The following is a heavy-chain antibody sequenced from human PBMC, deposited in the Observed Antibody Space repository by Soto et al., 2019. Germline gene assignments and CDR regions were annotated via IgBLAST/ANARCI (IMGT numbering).Heavy chain of an antibody. V-gene: IGHV5-10-1*01. D-gene: IGHD2-2*01. CDR1: GCTWSSNW. Sequence: GQSLKISFPTCGCTWSSNWITWILQVTGKGLEWMGRTDPGGSSTIYSPSFQGHVTISNGKSFTTAYLQWDSLQASDTATYYCARQGKIVPNAIDIFSMDVWGQGTTVTVSS. CDR3: ARQGKIVPNAIDIFSMDV. CDR2: TDPGGSST. J-gene: IGHJ6*02.